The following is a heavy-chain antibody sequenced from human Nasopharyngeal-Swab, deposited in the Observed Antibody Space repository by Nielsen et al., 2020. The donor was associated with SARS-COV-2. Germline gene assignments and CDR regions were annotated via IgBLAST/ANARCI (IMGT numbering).Heavy chain of an antibody. Sequence: ASVKVSCKVSGYTLTDLSMHWVRQAPGQGLEWMGWINPNSGGTNYAQKFQGWVTMTRDTSISTAYMELSRLRSDDTAVYYCARSHIVVVTDAFDIWGQGTMVTVSS. J-gene: IGHJ3*02. CDR1: GYTLTDLS. CDR2: INPNSGGT. D-gene: IGHD2-21*02. V-gene: IGHV1-2*04. CDR3: ARSHIVVVTDAFDI.